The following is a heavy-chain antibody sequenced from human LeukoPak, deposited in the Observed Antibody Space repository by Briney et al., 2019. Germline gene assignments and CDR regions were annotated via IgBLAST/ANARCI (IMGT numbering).Heavy chain of an antibody. Sequence: SETLSLTCAVSGGSISSSSYYWGWIRQPPGKGLEWIGSIYYSGSTYYNPSLKSRVTISVDTSKNQFSLKLSSVTAADTAVYYCARPQGSGYYYPFDYWGQGTLVTVSS. CDR2: IYYSGST. J-gene: IGHJ4*02. CDR1: GGSISSSSYY. CDR3: ARPQGSGYYYPFDY. D-gene: IGHD3-22*01. V-gene: IGHV4-39*01.